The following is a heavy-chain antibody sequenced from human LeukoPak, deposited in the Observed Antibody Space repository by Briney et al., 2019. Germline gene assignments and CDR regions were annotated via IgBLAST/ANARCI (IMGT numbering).Heavy chain of an antibody. D-gene: IGHD6-13*01. Sequence: GGSLRLSCEGSAFIFSGHWMNWVRQTPGKGLEWVANIKEDGSEKYYVDSVKGRYTISRDNAKNSLYLQMNRLRAEDTAIYYCARAYSSNWYDAFDLWGQGTMVTVSS. CDR1: AFIFSGHW. CDR3: ARAYSSNWYDAFDL. J-gene: IGHJ3*01. CDR2: IKEDGSEK. V-gene: IGHV3-7*01.